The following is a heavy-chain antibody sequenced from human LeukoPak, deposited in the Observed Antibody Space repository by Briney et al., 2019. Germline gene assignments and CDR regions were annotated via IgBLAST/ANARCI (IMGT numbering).Heavy chain of an antibody. CDR1: GFTFSSYA. V-gene: IGHV3-23*01. J-gene: IGHJ6*02. CDR3: AKGALYCSSTSCLMDV. D-gene: IGHD2-2*01. Sequence: GGSLRLSCAAPGFTFSSYAMSWVRQAPGKGLEWVSAISGSGGSTYYADSVKGRFTISRDNSKNTLYLQMNSLRAEDTAVYYCAKGALYCSSTSCLMDVWGQGTTVTVSS. CDR2: ISGSGGST.